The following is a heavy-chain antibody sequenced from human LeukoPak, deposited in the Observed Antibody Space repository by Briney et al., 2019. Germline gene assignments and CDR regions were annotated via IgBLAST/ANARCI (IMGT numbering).Heavy chain of an antibody. J-gene: IGHJ1*01. D-gene: IGHD2-15*01. CDR1: XXXXSSYA. V-gene: IGHV3-23*01. Sequence: AGGSLRLSCAASXXXXSSYAMXWVRQXXXXXXEXXSAXXXXGGSTYYADSVKGRFTISRDNSKNTLYLQMNSLRAEDTAVYYCAKSQADIVVVVAATLYFQHWGQGTLVTVSS. CDR3: AKSQADIVVVVAATLYFQH. CDR2: XXXXGGST.